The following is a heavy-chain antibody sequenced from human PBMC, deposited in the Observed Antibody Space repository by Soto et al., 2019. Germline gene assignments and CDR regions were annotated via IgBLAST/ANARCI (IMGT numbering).Heavy chain of an antibody. J-gene: IGHJ5*01. Sequence: QPGGSLRLSCAASGFRLRTRAMSWVRQAPGKGLEWVASIRPGGDSTYYADSVKGRFAVSRDNSNVTLYLQMDSLRVEDTAIYYCTTHEEGAPWAGGFDSWGQGTLVTVSS. CDR1: GFRLRTRA. CDR2: IRPGGDST. CDR3: TTHEEGAPWAGGFDS. D-gene: IGHD1-26*01. V-gene: IGHV3-23*01.